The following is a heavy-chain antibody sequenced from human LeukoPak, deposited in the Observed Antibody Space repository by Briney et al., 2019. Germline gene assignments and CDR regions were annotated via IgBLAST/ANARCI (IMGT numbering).Heavy chain of an antibody. CDR1: GFTFSSYS. CDR3: ARDPDRGGSSGRYDY. Sequence: PGGSLRLSCAASGFTFSSYSMNWVRQAPGKGLEWVSSISSSSSYIYYADSVKGRFTISRDNAKNSLYLQMNSLRAEDTAVYYCARDPDRGGSSGRYDYWGQGTLVTVSS. J-gene: IGHJ4*02. V-gene: IGHV3-21*01. CDR2: ISSSSSYI. D-gene: IGHD6-19*01.